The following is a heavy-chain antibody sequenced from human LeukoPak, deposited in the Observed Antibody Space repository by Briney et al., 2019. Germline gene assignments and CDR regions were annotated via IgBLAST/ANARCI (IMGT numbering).Heavy chain of an antibody. CDR2: INHSGST. V-gene: IGHV4-34*01. J-gene: IGHJ4*02. CDR1: GGSFSGYY. D-gene: IGHD3-10*01. CDR3: ARGLWTLDY. Sequence: SETLSLTCAVYGGSFSGYYWSWIRQPPGKGLEWIGEINHSGSTNYNPSLKGRVTISVDTSKNQFSLKLSSVTAADTAVYYCARGLWTLDYWGQGTLVTVSS.